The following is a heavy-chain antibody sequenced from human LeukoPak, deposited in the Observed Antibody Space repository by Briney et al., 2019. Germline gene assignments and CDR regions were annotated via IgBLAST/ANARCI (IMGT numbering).Heavy chain of an antibody. CDR2: IDWDDDK. CDR3: ARIGYYDSSGYPAMLFDI. Sequence: KQSGPTLVNPTQTLTLTCTFSGFSLSTNVMCVSWIRQPPGKALEGLARIDWDDDKYYSTSLKTRLTISKDTSKNQVVLTMTNMDPVDTATYYCARIGYYDSSGYPAMLFDIWGQGTMVTVSS. V-gene: IGHV2-70*11. J-gene: IGHJ3*02. CDR1: GFSLSTNVMC. D-gene: IGHD3-22*01.